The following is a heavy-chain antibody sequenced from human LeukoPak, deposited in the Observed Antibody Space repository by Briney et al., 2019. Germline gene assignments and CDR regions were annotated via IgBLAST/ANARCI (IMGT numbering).Heavy chain of an antibody. Sequence: SETLSLTCTVSGGSISSYYWSWIRQPPGKGLEWIGYIYYSGSTNYNPSLKSRVTISVDTSKNQFSLKLSSVTAADTAVYYCARLFSNYDILTGYSTSGDYWGQGTLVTVSS. J-gene: IGHJ4*02. CDR1: GGSISSYY. D-gene: IGHD3-9*01. CDR2: IYYSGST. CDR3: ARLFSNYDILTGYSTSGDY. V-gene: IGHV4-59*08.